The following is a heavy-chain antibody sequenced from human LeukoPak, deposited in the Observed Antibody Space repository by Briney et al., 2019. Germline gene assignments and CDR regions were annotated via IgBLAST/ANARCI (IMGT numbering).Heavy chain of an antibody. CDR3: AREVYDGVLEY. CDR1: GFTFSSYW. J-gene: IGHJ4*02. CDR2: IKQDGREK. Sequence: GGSLRLSCAASGFTFSSYWVSCVRQAPGRGLEWVDNIKQDGREKYYVDSVKRRFTISRDNGKNSLYLQMNSLRAEDAGVYYCAREVYDGVLEYWGQGTLVTVSS. V-gene: IGHV3-7*01. D-gene: IGHD3-3*01.